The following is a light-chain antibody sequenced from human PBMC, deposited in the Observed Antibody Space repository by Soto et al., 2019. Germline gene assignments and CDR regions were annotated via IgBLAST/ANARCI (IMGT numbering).Light chain of an antibody. CDR3: GTWDSSLSAVV. V-gene: IGLV1-51*01. J-gene: IGLJ2*01. CDR1: SSNIGNNY. Sequence: QSVLTQPPSVSAAPGQKVTISCSGSSSNIGNNYVSWYQQLPGTAPKLLIYDNNKRPSGIPDRFCGSKSGTSATLGITGLQAGDEAEYYCGTWDSSLSAVVFGGGTKLTVL. CDR2: DNN.